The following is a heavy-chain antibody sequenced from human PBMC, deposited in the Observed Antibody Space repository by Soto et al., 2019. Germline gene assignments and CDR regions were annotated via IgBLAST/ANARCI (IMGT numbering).Heavy chain of an antibody. CDR3: AFTLSANYYYGMDV. CDR1: GGTFSSYA. V-gene: IGHV1-69*12. D-gene: IGHD3-16*01. CDR2: IIPIFGTP. J-gene: IGHJ6*02. Sequence: QVQLVQSGAEVKKPGSSVKVSCKASGGTFSSYAISWVRQAPGQGLEWMGGIIPIFGTPDYAQKFQGRVTITADESTSTAYMELSSLRYEDTAVYYCAFTLSANYYYGMDVWGQGTTVTVSS.